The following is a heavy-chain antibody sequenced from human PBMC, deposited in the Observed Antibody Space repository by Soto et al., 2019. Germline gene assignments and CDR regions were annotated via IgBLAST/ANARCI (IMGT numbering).Heavy chain of an antibody. D-gene: IGHD1-26*01. CDR3: ARWVSGSPDN. CDR1: GFTLSDHY. Sequence: GGSLRLSCAASGFTLSDHYMDWGRQSPGKGREWGGRTKHKAHRHTTESAASVNGRFTISRDDSTNSLYLPMNSLKTEDTAVYYCARWVSGSPDNWGQGTRVPVSS. CDR2: TKHKAHRHTT. J-gene: IGHJ4*02. V-gene: IGHV3-72*01.